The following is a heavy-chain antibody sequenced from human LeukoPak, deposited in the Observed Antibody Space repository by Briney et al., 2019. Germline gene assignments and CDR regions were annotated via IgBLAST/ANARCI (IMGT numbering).Heavy chain of an antibody. J-gene: IGHJ4*02. D-gene: IGHD6-19*01. V-gene: IGHV3-30-3*01. CDR1: GFTFSSYA. CDR3: ARVGREQWLDY. Sequence: SLRLSCAASGFTFSSYAMHWVRQAPGKGLEWVAVISYDGSNKYYADSVKGRFTISRDNSKNTLYLQMNSLRAEDTAVYYCARVGREQWLDYWGQGTLVTVSS. CDR2: ISYDGSNK.